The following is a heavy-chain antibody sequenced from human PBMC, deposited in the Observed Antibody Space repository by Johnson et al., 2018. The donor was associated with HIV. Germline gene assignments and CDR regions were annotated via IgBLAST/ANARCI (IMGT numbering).Heavy chain of an antibody. J-gene: IGHJ3*02. CDR1: GFTFSNYG. V-gene: IGHV3-30*18. Sequence: QVQLVESGGGVVQPGRSLRLSCAASGFTFSNYGMHWVRQAPGKGLEWVALITYDGSHKYYEDPVKCRFTISRDNSKNTVWLQLNSLRAEDTGVYYCAKGATRYKTSGSSSSDAFDIWGQGTMVTVSS. CDR2: ITYDGSHK. CDR3: AKGATRYKTSGSSSSDAFDI. D-gene: IGHD6-6*01.